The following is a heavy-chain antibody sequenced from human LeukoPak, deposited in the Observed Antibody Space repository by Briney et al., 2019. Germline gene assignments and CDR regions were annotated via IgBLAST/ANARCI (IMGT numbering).Heavy chain of an antibody. CDR3: ARDFPSNWDYFDC. V-gene: IGHV3-11*01. J-gene: IGHJ4*02. CDR2: ISSSGSTI. CDR1: GFTFSDCY. D-gene: IGHD1-1*01. Sequence: GGSLRLSCAASGFTFSDCYMSWIRQAPGKGLEWVSYISSSGSTIYYADSVKGRFTISRDNAKNSLYLQMNSLRAEDTAVYYCARDFPSNWDYFDCWGQGTLVTVSS.